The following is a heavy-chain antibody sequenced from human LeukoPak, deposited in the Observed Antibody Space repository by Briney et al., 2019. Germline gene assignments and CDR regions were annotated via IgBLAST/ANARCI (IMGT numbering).Heavy chain of an antibody. D-gene: IGHD2-15*01. CDR1: GFTFTDYY. J-gene: IGHJ4*02. V-gene: IGHV3-11*01. Sequence: SGGSLRLSCAASGFTFTDYYMNWLRQAPGKGLEWVSYISNTGSTIYYGDSVKGRFTISRDNAKNSLYLQMNSLRAEDTAVYYCVRRGDYFDYWGQGALVTVSS. CDR2: ISNTGSTI. CDR3: VRRGDYFDY.